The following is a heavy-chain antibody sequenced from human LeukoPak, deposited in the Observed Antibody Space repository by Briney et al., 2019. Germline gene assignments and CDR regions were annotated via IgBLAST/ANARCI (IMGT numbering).Heavy chain of an antibody. V-gene: IGHV4-39*07. D-gene: IGHD1-26*01. J-gene: IGHJ6*03. CDR1: GGSISSSSYY. CDR3: ARVRGSSGSYEYYHYMDV. CDR2: IYYSGST. Sequence: SETLSLTCTVSGGSISSSSYYWGWIRQPPGKGLEWIGSIYYSGSTYYNPSLKSRVTMSVDTSKKQFSLKLSSVTAADTAVYYCARVRGSSGSYEYYHYMDVWGKGTTVTISS.